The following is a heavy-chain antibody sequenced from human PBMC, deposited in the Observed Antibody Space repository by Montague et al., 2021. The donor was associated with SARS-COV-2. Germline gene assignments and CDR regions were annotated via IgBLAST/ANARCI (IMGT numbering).Heavy chain of an antibody. J-gene: IGHJ6*02. V-gene: IGHV4-61*01. CDR1: GGSVSSGSYY. CDR2: IYYSGST. D-gene: IGHD3-9*01. CDR3: ARDRGQTYYDILTGRALSVDFAYGMDV. Sequence: SETLSLTCTVSGGSVSSGSYYWSWIRQPPGKGLEWIGYIYYSGSTNYNPSLKSRVTISVDTSKNQFSLKLSSVTAADTAVYYCARDRGQTYYDILTGRALSVDFAYGMDVWGQGTTVTVSS.